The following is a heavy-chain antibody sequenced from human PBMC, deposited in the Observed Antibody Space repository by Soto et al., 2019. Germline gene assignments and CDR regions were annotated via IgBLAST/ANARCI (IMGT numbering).Heavy chain of an antibody. Sequence: PGWALRLFCATSGFIFSNFGMHWVRQAPGKGLEGVAVIWYDGSNAVSADSVKGRFTISRGNSKNTLYLQMSGLRSEGTAVYYCARDPRISRPSDMDVWVQGTKGTVS. CDR2: IWYDGSNA. D-gene: IGHD6-6*01. CDR3: ARDPRISRPSDMDV. CDR1: GFIFSNFG. J-gene: IGHJ6*02. V-gene: IGHV3-33*08.